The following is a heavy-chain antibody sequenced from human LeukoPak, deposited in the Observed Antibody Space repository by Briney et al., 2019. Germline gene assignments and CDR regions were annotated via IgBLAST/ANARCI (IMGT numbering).Heavy chain of an antibody. Sequence: ASVKVSCKAPGYTFTSYYMHWVRQAPGQGLEWMGIINPSGGSTSYAQKFQGRVTMTRDTSTSTVYMELSSLRSEDMAVYYCARDGYYYDSSGYYSLGSFFDYWGQGTLVTVSS. CDR1: GYTFTSYY. CDR2: INPSGGST. CDR3: ARDGYYYDSSGYYSLGSFFDY. V-gene: IGHV1-46*01. J-gene: IGHJ4*02. D-gene: IGHD3-22*01.